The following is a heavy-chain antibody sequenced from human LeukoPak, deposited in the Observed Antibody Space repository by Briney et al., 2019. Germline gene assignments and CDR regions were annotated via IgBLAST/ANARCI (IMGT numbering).Heavy chain of an antibody. D-gene: IGHD5-18*01. CDR3: ARDAPPASGYSYGPHYNGMDV. J-gene: IGHJ6*02. CDR2: IYSGGST. Sequence: GGSLRLSCSASGFTVSSNYMSWVRQAPGKGLEWVSVIYSGGSTYYADSVKGRFTISRDNSKNTLYLQMNSLRAEDTAVYYCARDAPPASGYSYGPHYNGMDVWGQGTTVTVSS. CDR1: GFTVSSNY. V-gene: IGHV3-53*01.